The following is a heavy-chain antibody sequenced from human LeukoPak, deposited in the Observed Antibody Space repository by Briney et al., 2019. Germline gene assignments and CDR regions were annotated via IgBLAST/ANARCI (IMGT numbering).Heavy chain of an antibody. Sequence: GGSLRLSCSASGFTFTNAWMSWVRQAPGKGLEWVGSIKSKTDGGTTDYAAPVKGRFSISRDDSKNTLYLQMNSLKSEDTAVYYCQGGRFWGQGTLVTVSS. J-gene: IGHJ4*02. V-gene: IGHV3-15*01. D-gene: IGHD1-26*01. CDR3: QGGRF. CDR1: GFTFTNAW. CDR2: IKSKTDGGTT.